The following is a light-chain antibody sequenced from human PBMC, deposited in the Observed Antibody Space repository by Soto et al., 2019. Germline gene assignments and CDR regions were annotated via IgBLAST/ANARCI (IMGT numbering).Light chain of an antibody. CDR3: QAWDSNTVV. CDR2: QDS. Sequence: SSELTQPPSVSVSPGQTASITCSGDKLGDKYACWYQQKPGQSPVMVIYQDSKRPSGIPERFSGSNSGNTATLTISGTQAMDEADYYCQAWDSNTVVFAGGTKLTVL. CDR1: KLGDKY. J-gene: IGLJ2*01. V-gene: IGLV3-1*01.